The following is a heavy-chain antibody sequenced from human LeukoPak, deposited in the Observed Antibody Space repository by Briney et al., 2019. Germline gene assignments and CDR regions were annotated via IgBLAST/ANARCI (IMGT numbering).Heavy chain of an antibody. CDR1: GFTFSTYT. J-gene: IGHJ5*02. V-gene: IGHV3-21*01. CDR2: ISSMSSHK. Sequence: GSLSLSCAASGFTFSTYTMNWVRQAPGKGLELVSSISSMSSHKYYADSVEGRFTISRDNAKNSLFLQMNSLRVEDTAVYYCASKYWFDPWGQGTLVTVSS. CDR3: ASKYWFDP.